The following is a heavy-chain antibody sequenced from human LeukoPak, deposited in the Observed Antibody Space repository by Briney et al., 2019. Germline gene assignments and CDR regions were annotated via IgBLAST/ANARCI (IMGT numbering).Heavy chain of an antibody. Sequence: GGSLRLSCAASGFTFSIYSMNWVRQAPGKGLEWISYISSDSSPIYYADSVKGRFTISRDNAKNSLYLQMNSLRVEDTAVYYCARRYCTGGSCHLDPWGQGTLVTVSS. V-gene: IGHV3-48*01. D-gene: IGHD2-15*01. CDR3: ARRYCTGGSCHLDP. CDR1: GFTFSIYS. CDR2: ISSDSSPI. J-gene: IGHJ5*02.